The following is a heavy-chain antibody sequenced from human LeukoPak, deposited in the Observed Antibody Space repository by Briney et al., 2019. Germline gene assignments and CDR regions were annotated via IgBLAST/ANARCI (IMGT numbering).Heavy chain of an antibody. V-gene: IGHV3-23*01. J-gene: IGHJ4*02. CDR1: GFIFSSYG. CDR2: ISGSGGTT. Sequence: PGRSLRLSCAASGFIFSSYGMHWVRQAPGKGLEWVSAISGSGGTTFYADSVKGRFTISRDNSKNTLYLQVNSLRAADTAVYYCAKVQEMGTILPPFHYWGQGTLVTVSS. D-gene: IGHD5-24*01. CDR3: AKVQEMGTILPPFHY.